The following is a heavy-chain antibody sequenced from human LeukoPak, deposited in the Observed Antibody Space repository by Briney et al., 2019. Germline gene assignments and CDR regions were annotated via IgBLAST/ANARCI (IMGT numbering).Heavy chain of an antibody. CDR3: VRGFRSDTSGRKFDC. Sequence: QXTGXGLXWMGWMNPHSGNTGFAQNFQGRVAMTRNTSIDTAYMELSSLRVEDTAVYYCVRGFRSDTSGRKFDCWGQGTLVTVSS. D-gene: IGHD2-2*01. CDR2: MNPHSGNT. J-gene: IGHJ4*02. V-gene: IGHV1-8*01.